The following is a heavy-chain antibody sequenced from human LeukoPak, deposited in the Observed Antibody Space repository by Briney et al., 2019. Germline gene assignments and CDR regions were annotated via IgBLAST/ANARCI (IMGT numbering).Heavy chain of an antibody. CDR1: GFTVSSNY. CDR2: IYSGGST. V-gene: IGHV3-66*01. J-gene: IGHJ4*02. Sequence: GGSLRLSCAASGFTVSSNYMSWVRQAPGKGLEWVSVIYSGGSTYYADSVKGRFTISRDNSKNTLYLQMNSLRAEDTAVYYCASYCGGDCSYFDYWGQGTLVTVSS. D-gene: IGHD2-21*02. CDR3: ASYCGGDCSYFDY.